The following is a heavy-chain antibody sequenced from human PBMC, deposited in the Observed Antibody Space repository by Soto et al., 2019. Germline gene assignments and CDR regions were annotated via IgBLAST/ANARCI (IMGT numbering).Heavy chain of an antibody. CDR3: AREEYYYGSGAFFEY. V-gene: IGHV1-69*08. D-gene: IGHD3-10*01. J-gene: IGHJ4*02. Sequence: QVQLVQSGAEVKKPGSSVKVSCKASGGTFSSYTISWVRQAPGQGLEWMGRIIPILGIANYAQKFQGRVTITADKSTSTAYMELSSLRSEDTAVYYCAREEYYYGSGAFFEYWGQGTLVTVSS. CDR2: IIPILGIA. CDR1: GGTFSSYT.